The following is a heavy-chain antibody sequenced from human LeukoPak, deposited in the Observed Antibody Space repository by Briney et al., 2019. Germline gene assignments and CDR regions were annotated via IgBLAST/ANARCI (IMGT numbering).Heavy chain of an antibody. J-gene: IGHJ5*01. Sequence: KPGGSLRLSCEASGFTFSSAWMSWVRQAPGKGPECVGRIKSKADAGTTDYGAPVKGRFSISRDDSKNTLYLQMNSLKAEDTAVYYCITDVPSDLYLFDFWGQGTLVTVSS. CDR1: GFTFSSAW. D-gene: IGHD2-21*02. CDR3: ITDVPSDLYLFDF. CDR2: IKSKADAGTT. V-gene: IGHV3-15*05.